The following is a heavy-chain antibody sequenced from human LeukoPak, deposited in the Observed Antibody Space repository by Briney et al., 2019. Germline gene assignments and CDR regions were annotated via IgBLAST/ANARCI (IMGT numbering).Heavy chain of an antibody. J-gene: IGHJ5*02. V-gene: IGHV4-34*01. CDR3: ARWPQRRGWFDP. CDR1: GGSFSGYY. CDR2: INHSGST. D-gene: IGHD2-2*01. Sequence: ESSETLSLTCAVYGGSFSGYYWSWIRHPPGKGLEWIGEINHSGSTNYNPSLKSRVTISVDTSKNQFSLKLSSVTAADTAVYYCARWPQRRGWFDPWGQGTLVTVSS.